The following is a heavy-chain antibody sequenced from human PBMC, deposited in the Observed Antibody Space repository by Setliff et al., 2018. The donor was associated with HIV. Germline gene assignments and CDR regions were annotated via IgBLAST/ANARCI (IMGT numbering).Heavy chain of an antibody. V-gene: IGHV3-15*01. CDR1: GLTFSNAW. D-gene: IGHD2-8*01. CDR3: ARAAILVYASPLDS. J-gene: IGHJ4*02. CDR2: IKSKTDGGTT. Sequence: GGSLRLSCAASGLTFSNAWMSWVRQAPGKGLEWVGRIKSKTDGGTTDYVTPVKGRFTISRDDSKNTLYLQMNSLRFDDTAVYYCARAAILVYASPLDSWGQGTLVTVSS.